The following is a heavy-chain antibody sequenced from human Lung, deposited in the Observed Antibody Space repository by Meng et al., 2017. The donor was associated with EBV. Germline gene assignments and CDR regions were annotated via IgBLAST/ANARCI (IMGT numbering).Heavy chain of an antibody. J-gene: IGHJ5*02. Sequence: LRQPAHTHVKPSHTLALPCPVSGDSISSFYYWGWIRQPQGRGLEWIGSVHYTGSTYYSPSLKSRVTVSVDTSKNQFSLRLTSVTAADTAVYYCARPFPSWQSPRLDPFGAWGQGTLVTVSS. D-gene: IGHD6-19*01. CDR3: ARPFPSWQSPRLDPFGA. V-gene: IGHV4-39*01. CDR1: GDSISSFYY. CDR2: VHYTGST.